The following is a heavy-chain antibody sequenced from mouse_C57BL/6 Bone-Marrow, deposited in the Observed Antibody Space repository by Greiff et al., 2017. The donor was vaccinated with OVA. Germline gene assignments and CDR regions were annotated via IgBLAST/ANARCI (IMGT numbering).Heavy chain of an antibody. CDR3: ARGDYRYYFDY. CDR2: ISYDGSN. Sequence: VQLQQSGPGLVKPSQSLSLTCSVTGYSITSGYYWNWIRQFPGNKLEWMGYISYDGSNNYNPSLKNRISITRDTSKNQFFLKLNSVTTEDTATYYCARGDYRYYFDYWGQGTTLTVSS. CDR1: GYSITSGYY. D-gene: IGHD5-5*01. V-gene: IGHV3-6*01. J-gene: IGHJ2*01.